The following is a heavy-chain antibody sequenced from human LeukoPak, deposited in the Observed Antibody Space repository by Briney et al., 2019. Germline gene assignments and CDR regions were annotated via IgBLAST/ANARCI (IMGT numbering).Heavy chain of an antibody. CDR2: INRDGSST. Sequence: GGSLRLSCAVSGFTFSSYWMHWVSHAPGKGLVWVSRINRDGSSTSYADFVKGRFTIPRDNAKNTLYLQMNSLRAEDTAVYYCARGEGCSGGSCYGYCFDYWGQGALVTVSS. CDR3: ARGEGCSGGSCYGYCFDY. CDR1: GFTFSSYW. J-gene: IGHJ4*02. D-gene: IGHD2-15*01. V-gene: IGHV3-74*01.